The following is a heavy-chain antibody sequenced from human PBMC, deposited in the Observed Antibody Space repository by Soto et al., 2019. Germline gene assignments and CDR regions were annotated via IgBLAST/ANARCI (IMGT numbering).Heavy chain of an antibody. J-gene: IGHJ5*02. CDR1: GGSISSSSYY. CDR3: ARPQLLWFGELLSGWFDP. D-gene: IGHD3-10*01. V-gene: IGHV4-39*01. CDR2: IYYSGST. Sequence: SKTLSLTCTVSGGSISSSSYYCGWIRQPPGKGLEWIGSIYYSGSTYYNPSLKSRFTISVDTSKNQFSLKLSSVTAADTAVYYCARPQLLWFGELLSGWFDPWGQGTLVTVSS.